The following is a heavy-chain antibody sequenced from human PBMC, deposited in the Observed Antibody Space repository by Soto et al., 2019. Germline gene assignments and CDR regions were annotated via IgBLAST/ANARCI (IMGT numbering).Heavy chain of an antibody. CDR2: ISAYNGNT. D-gene: IGHD3-9*01. CDR3: ARNFPPSYDILTGEDAFDI. Sequence: ASVKVSCKASGYTFTSYGISWVRQAPGQGLEWMGWISAYNGNTNYAQKLQGRVTMTTDTSTSTAYMELRSLRSDDTAVYYCARNFPPSYDILTGEDAFDIWGQGTMVTVSS. V-gene: IGHV1-18*01. CDR1: GYTFTSYG. J-gene: IGHJ3*02.